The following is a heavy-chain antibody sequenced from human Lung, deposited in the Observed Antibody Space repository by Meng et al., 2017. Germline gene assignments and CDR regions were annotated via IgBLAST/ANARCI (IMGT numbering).Heavy chain of an antibody. CDR2: IDPNNDHT. J-gene: IGHJ4*02. Sequence: QWPLVTSGPEVKKPGASVKLSCKPSGYTFAAYWIHWLRQAPGQGLEWMGRIDPNNDHTQYAQNFQGRVTMTSDTSISTVYMELNGLRSDDTAVYYCARDEDISAAGKLFGDYWGQGTLVTVSS. V-gene: IGHV1-2*06. CDR1: GYTFAAYW. CDR3: ARDEDISAAGKLFGDY. D-gene: IGHD6-13*01.